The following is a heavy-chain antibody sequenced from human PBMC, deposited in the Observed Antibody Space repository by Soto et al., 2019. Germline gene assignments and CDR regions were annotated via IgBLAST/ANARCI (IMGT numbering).Heavy chain of an antibody. CDR2: IVVGSGNT. J-gene: IGHJ3*02. CDR3: ARDLTGTGYDAFDI. Sequence: SVKVSCKASGFTFTNSAVQWVRQARGQRLEWIGWIVVGSGNTNYAQKFQERVTITRDMSTSTAYMELKRLRFNDTAVYYCARDLTGTGYDAFDIWGQGTMVTVSS. V-gene: IGHV1-58*01. D-gene: IGHD1-1*01. CDR1: GFTFTNSA.